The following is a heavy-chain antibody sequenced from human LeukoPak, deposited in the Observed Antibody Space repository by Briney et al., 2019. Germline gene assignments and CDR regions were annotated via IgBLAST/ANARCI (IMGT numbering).Heavy chain of an antibody. D-gene: IGHD2-2*01. V-gene: IGHV3-7*01. CDR2: IKQDRSEK. CDR3: ARESDYCSSTSCYLPGHYYYYYYMGV. J-gene: IGHJ6*03. Sequence: SGGSLRLSCAASGFTFSSYWMSWVRQAPGKGLEWVANIKQDRSEKYYVDSVKGRFTISRDNAKNSLYLQMNSLRAEDTAVYYCARESDYCSSTSCYLPGHYYYYYYMGVWGKGTTVTVSS. CDR1: GFTFSSYW.